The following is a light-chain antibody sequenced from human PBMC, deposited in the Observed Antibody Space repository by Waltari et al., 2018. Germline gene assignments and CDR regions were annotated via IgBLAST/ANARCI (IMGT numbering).Light chain of an antibody. J-gene: IGLJ2*01. CDR1: TLPKQY. V-gene: IGLV3-25*03. Sequence: SYELTQPPSVSVSPGQTARITCSGDTLPKQYTYWYQQKPGQAPVVVTHEDSERASGIPERFAVSSSWTTVTLTISGVQAEDEADYYCQSSDSSGKLFGGGTKLTVL. CDR2: EDS. CDR3: QSSDSSGKL.